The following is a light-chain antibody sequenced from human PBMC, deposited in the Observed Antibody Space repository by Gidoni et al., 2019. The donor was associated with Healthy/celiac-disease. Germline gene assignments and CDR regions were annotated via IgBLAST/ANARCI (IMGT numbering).Light chain of an antibody. CDR3: MIWHSSAWV. Sequence: QAVLTQPSSLSASPGASASLTCTLRSGINVGTYRIYWYQQKPGSPPQYLLRYKSDSDNQQGSGVPSRFSGSQDASANAGILLISGLQSDDEADYYCMIWHSSAWVFGGGTKLTVL. V-gene: IGLV5-45*03. CDR2: YKSDSDN. CDR1: SGINVGTYR. J-gene: IGLJ3*02.